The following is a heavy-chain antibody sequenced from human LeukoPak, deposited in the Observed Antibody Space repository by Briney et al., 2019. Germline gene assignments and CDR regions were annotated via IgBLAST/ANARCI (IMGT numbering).Heavy chain of an antibody. CDR2: INWNGGST. CDR1: GFTFDDYG. Sequence: GGSLRLSCAASGFTFDDYGMSWVRQAPGKGLEWVSGINWNGGSTGYADSVKGRFTISRDNAKSSLYLQMNSLRAEDTALYYCAKGKITMVRGVISTFDYWGQGTLVTVSS. V-gene: IGHV3-20*04. CDR3: AKGKITMVRGVISTFDY. J-gene: IGHJ4*02. D-gene: IGHD3-10*01.